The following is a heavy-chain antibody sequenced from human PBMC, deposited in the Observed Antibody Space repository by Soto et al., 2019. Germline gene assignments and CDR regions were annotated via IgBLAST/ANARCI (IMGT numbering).Heavy chain of an antibody. D-gene: IGHD6-13*01. V-gene: IGHV4-4*07. Sequence: SETLSLTCSVSVASINKYYWSLIRQPAGKGLEWIGRVYTSGGTNYNPSLKSRVTMSRYTPKKQLFLSLSSVTAADTAVYYCAGGAAAGVDYEMELWGQGTTVTVSS. CDR1: VASINKYY. J-gene: IGHJ6*02. CDR2: VYTSGGT. CDR3: AGGAAAGVDYEMEL.